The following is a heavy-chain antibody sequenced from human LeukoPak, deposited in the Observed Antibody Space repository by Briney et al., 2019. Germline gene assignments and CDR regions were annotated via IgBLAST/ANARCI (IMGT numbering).Heavy chain of an antibody. CDR3: TRDAPLLPKSFDY. V-gene: IGHV3-66*01. Sequence: QSGGPLRLSCAASGFTVSSNYMSWVRQAPGKGLEWVSVIYSGGSTYYADSVKGRFTISRDNSKNTLYLQMNSLRAEDTAVYYCTRDAPLLPKSFDYWGQGTLVTVSS. CDR2: IYSGGST. J-gene: IGHJ4*02. CDR1: GFTVSSNY. D-gene: IGHD3-22*01.